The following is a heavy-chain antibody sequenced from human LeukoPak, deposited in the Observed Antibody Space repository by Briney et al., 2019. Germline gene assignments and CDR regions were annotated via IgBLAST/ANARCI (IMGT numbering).Heavy chain of an antibody. CDR1: GFTFRTYA. D-gene: IGHD3-9*01. CDR2: ISYDGSNK. Sequence: GGSLRLSCAGYGFTFRTYAMHWVRQAPGKGLEWVAVISYDGSNKYYADSVKGRFTVSRDNAKNSLYLQINSLRAEDTAVYYCARDSGYDVLTGYSVDYWGQGTLVTVSS. V-gene: IGHV3-30-3*01. J-gene: IGHJ4*02. CDR3: ARDSGYDVLTGYSVDY.